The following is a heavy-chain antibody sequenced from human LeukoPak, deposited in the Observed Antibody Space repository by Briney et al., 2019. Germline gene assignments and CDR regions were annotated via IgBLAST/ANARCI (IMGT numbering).Heavy chain of an antibody. V-gene: IGHV3-30*04. CDR1: GFTFNNHA. J-gene: IGHJ4*02. CDR3: ARGAHKRDDYGGFFDY. CDR2: ISYDGSNK. Sequence: GGSLRLSCAASGFTFNNHAMHWVRQAPGKGLEWVAVISYDGSNKYYADSVKGRFTISRDNSKNTLYLQMNSLRAEDTAVYYCARGAHKRDDYGGFFDYWGQKTLVTVSS. D-gene: IGHD4-23*01.